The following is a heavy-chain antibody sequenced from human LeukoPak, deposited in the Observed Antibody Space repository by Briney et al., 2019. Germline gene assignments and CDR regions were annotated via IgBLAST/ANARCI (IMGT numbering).Heavy chain of an antibody. V-gene: IGHV1-69*13. CDR3: ARDWVIQSNWFDP. Sequence: ASVKVSCKASGGTFSSYAISWVRQAPRQGLEWMGGIIPIFGTANYAQKFQGRVTITADESTSTAYMELSSLRSEDTAVYYCARDWVIQSNWFDPWGQGTLVTVSS. CDR2: IIPIFGTA. J-gene: IGHJ5*02. CDR1: GGTFSSYA. D-gene: IGHD5-18*01.